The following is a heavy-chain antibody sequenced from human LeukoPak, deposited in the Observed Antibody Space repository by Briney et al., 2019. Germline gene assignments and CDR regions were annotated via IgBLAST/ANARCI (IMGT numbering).Heavy chain of an antibody. D-gene: IGHD6-13*01. CDR1: GFTFSSYG. V-gene: IGHV3-9*01. CDR2: ISWNSGTI. Sequence: GGSLRLSCAASGFTFSSYGMSWVRQAPGKGLEWVSGISWNSGTIYYADSVKGRFTISRDDAKNSLYLQMNSLRPEDTALYYCAKRSAAGTVGYFDYWGHGTLVTVSS. CDR3: AKRSAAGTVGYFDY. J-gene: IGHJ4*01.